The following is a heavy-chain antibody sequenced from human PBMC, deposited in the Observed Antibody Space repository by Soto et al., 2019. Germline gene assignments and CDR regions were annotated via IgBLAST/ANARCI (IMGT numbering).Heavy chain of an antibody. J-gene: IGHJ5*02. CDR1: GFTLTSFG. CDR3: AKRGDTTSWYWFDP. V-gene: IGHV3-23*01. Sequence: EVLLLDSGGGLVQPGGSLRLSCAASGFTLTSFGMSWVRQAPGKGLEWVSSISASGTSMYYAKSVEGRFTISRDTSKNTLYLQMNSLRAEDTAVYYCAKRGDTTSWYWFDPWGQGTLVTVSS. CDR2: ISASGTSM. D-gene: IGHD6-13*01.